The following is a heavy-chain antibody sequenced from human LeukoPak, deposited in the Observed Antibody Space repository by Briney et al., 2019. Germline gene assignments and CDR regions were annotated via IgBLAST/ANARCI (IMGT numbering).Heavy chain of an antibody. Sequence: GGSLRLSCAVSGFTFSSYAMHWVRHAPGKGLEYVSAISSNGGSTYYANSVKGRFTISRDNSKNTLYLQMGSLRAEDMAVYYCARVLAGPRAFDIWGQGTMVTVSS. J-gene: IGHJ3*02. CDR3: ARVLAGPRAFDI. CDR2: ISSNGGST. V-gene: IGHV3-64*01. CDR1: GFTFSSYA.